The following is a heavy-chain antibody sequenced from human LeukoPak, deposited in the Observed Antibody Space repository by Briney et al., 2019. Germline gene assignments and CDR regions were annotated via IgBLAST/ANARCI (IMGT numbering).Heavy chain of an antibody. V-gene: IGHV4-34*01. Sequence: SETLSLTCAVYGGSFSGYYWSWIRQPPGKGLEWIGEINHSGSTNYNPSLKSRVTISVDTSKNQFSLKLSSVTAADTAVYYCARLARSGSYYKDAFDIWGQGTMVTVSS. CDR1: GGSFSGYY. J-gene: IGHJ3*02. CDR2: INHSGST. CDR3: ARLARSGSYYKDAFDI. D-gene: IGHD3-10*01.